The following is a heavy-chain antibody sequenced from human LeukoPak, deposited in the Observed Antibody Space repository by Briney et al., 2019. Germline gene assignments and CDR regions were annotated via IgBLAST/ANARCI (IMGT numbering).Heavy chain of an antibody. CDR2: IIPIFGTA. V-gene: IGHV1-69*13. Sequence: SVKVSCKASGGTFSSYAISWVRQAPGQGLEWMGGIIPIFGTANYAQKFQGRVTITADESTSTAYMELSSLRSEDTAVYYSAQAGYQLLYKDYYYYYYMDVWGKGTTVTVSS. CDR3: AQAGYQLLYKDYYYYYYMDV. J-gene: IGHJ6*03. D-gene: IGHD2-2*01. CDR1: GGTFSSYA.